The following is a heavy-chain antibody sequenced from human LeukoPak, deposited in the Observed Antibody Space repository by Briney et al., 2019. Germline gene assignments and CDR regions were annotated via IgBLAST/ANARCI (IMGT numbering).Heavy chain of an antibody. D-gene: IGHD6-25*01. J-gene: IGHJ6*02. CDR1: GDIFSSYA. CDR3: ASAAINPVAVGNHYYFLDL. CDR2: IIPIFGTA. V-gene: IGHV1-69*13. Sequence: SVTVSCMASGDIFSSYAISWVRQAPGQGLEWMGGIIPIFGTANYAQKFQGRVTITADESTSTAYMELSSLRYADTAVYYWASAAINPVAVGNHYYFLDLWRQGTTVTVSS.